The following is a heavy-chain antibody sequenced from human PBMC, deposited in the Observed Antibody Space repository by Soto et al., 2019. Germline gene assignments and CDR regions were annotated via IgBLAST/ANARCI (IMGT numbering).Heavy chain of an antibody. CDR1: SGSITSVNSY. J-gene: IGHJ4*02. D-gene: IGHD6-19*01. CDR3: ARGSSGWSAIRLDD. V-gene: IGHV4-31*03. CDR2: IYYSGSS. Sequence: QVQLQESGPGLVKPSQTLSLTCTVSSGSITSVNSYWSWIRQFPGKGLEWIGYIYYSGSSYYNPSLKGRVTISQDTSNKQFSLKLISVTAADTAVYYCARGSSGWSAIRLDDWGQGTLVTVSS.